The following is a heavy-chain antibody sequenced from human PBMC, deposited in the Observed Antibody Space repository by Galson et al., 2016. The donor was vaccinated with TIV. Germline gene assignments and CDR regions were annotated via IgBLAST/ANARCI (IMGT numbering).Heavy chain of an antibody. Sequence: SVKVSCKASGNMSTSDYMHWVRQAPGQGLEWMGIISPSGGSTSDAQKFQGRVTMTRDTSTSTVYMELSSLRSDDTAVYYCAKSNYSSSIETRIYYYGMDVWGQGTTVTVPS. CDR1: GNMSTSDY. D-gene: IGHD6-6*01. V-gene: IGHV1-46*01. J-gene: IGHJ6*02. CDR3: AKSNYSSSIETRIYYYGMDV. CDR2: ISPSGGST.